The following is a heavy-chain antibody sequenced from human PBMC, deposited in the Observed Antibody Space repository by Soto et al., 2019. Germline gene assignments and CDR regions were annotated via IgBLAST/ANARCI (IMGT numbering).Heavy chain of an antibody. CDR2: IYYSGST. V-gene: IGHV4-59*01. CDR1: GGSISSYY. CDR3: ATSARSSSVVPPYYFDY. D-gene: IGHD2-2*01. Sequence: QVQLQESGPGLVKPSETLSLTCTVSGGSISSYYWSWIRQPPGKGLEWIGYIYYSGSTNYNPSLKSRVTISVDTSKNQFSLKLSSVTAADTAVYYCATSARSSSVVPPYYFDYWGQGTLVTVSS. J-gene: IGHJ4*02.